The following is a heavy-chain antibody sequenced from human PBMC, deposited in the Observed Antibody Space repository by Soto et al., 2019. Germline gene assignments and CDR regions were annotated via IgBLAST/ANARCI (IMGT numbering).Heavy chain of an antibody. CDR3: ARDSGESVGSYYHYYMDG. V-gene: IGHV1-2*04. CDR2: FNPNSGGT. CDR1: GYTFTGYY. D-gene: IGHD4-17*01. J-gene: IGHJ6*03. Sequence: GASVKVSCKASGYTFTGYYMHWVRQAPGQGLEWMGWFNPNSGGTNYAQKFQGWVTTTRDTSISTAYMELSRLRSDDTAVYYCARDSGESVGSYYHYYMDGWGKGTTVPVAS.